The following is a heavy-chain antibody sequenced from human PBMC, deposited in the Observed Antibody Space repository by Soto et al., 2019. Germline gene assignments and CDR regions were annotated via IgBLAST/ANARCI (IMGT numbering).Heavy chain of an antibody. CDR2: ISSNGGST. CDR3: VRGYSSSWYEYFQH. Sequence: GGSLRLSCSASGFTFSSYAMHWVRQAPGKGLEYVSAISSNGGSTYYADSVKGRFTISRDNSKNTLYLQMSSLRAEDTAVYCCVRGYSSSWYEYFQHWGQGTLVTVSS. V-gene: IGHV3-64D*09. D-gene: IGHD6-13*01. J-gene: IGHJ1*01. CDR1: GFTFSSYA.